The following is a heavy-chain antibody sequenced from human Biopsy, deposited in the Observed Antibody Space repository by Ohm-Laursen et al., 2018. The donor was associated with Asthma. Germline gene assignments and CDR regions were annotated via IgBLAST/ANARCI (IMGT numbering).Heavy chain of an antibody. Sequence: SLRLSCAASGFTFSDHGMHWARQAPGKGLEWVAVIWYDGGKKDYADSVKGRFSISRDNSKNTLYLQMNSLRGEDTAVYYCVREGDCSGGSCHSPYYDGMDVWGQGTTVTVSS. CDR3: VREGDCSGGSCHSPYYDGMDV. CDR1: GFTFSDHG. J-gene: IGHJ6*02. CDR2: IWYDGGKK. V-gene: IGHV3-33*01. D-gene: IGHD2-15*01.